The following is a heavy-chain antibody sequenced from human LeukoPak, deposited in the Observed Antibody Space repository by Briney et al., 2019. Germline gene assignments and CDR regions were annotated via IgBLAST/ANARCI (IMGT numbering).Heavy chain of an antibody. J-gene: IGHJ3*02. D-gene: IGHD2-2*01. CDR2: IYYSGGT. Sequence: SETLSLTCTVSGGSVSGYYWSWIRLPPGKGLEWIGYIYYSGGTNYNPSLKSRVTISVDTSKNQFSLKLSSVTAADTAVYYCARLPFCSSTSCSGHSAFDIWGQGTMVTVSS. CDR3: ARLPFCSSTSCSGHSAFDI. V-gene: IGHV4-59*08. CDR1: GGSVSGYY.